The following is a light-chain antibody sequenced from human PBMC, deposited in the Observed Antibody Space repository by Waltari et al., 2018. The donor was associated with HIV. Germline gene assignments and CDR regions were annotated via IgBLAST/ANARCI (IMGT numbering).Light chain of an antibody. CDR2: EDS. J-gene: IGLJ2*01. CDR3: YSTDSSGFGV. V-gene: IGLV3-10*03. CDR1: ALPKKS. Sequence: SYELTQPPSVSVSPGQTARTTCSGAALPKKSAYWYQQKSGQAPVLVIYEDSKRPSGIPERLSGSRSGTMATLTISGAQVEDEDDYHCYSTDSSGFGVFGGGTKLTVL.